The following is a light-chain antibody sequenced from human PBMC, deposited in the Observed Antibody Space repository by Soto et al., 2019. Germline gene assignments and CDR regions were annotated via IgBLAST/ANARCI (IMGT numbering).Light chain of an antibody. Sequence: QSVLTQPRSVSGSPGQSVTISCTGTSSDVGGYDYVSWYQQYPGKAPQLMIYDVTKRPSGVPDRFSGSKSGNTASLTISGLQAEDEADYYCCSYAGSSTYVFGTGTKLTVL. CDR1: SSDVGGYDY. CDR3: CSYAGSSTYV. CDR2: DVT. V-gene: IGLV2-11*01. J-gene: IGLJ1*01.